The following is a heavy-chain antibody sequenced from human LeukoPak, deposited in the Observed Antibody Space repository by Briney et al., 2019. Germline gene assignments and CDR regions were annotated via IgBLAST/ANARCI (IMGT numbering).Heavy chain of an antibody. D-gene: IGHD4-17*01. CDR2: ISSSSGYI. CDR1: GFTFSSYS. Sequence: PGGSLRLSCAASGFTFSSYSMNWVRQAPGKGLEWVSSISSSSGYIYYADSVKGRLTISRDNAKNSLYLQMNSLRAEDTAVYYCATGERGHDYGDDPSYGMDVWGKGTTVTVSS. J-gene: IGHJ6*04. V-gene: IGHV3-21*01. CDR3: ATGERGHDYGDDPSYGMDV.